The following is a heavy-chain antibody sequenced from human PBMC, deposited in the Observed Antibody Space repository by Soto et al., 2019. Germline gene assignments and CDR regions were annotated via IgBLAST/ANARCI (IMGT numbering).Heavy chain of an antibody. CDR3: ARGPPFDY. CDR1: GFTFSNFE. V-gene: IGHV3-48*03. J-gene: IGHJ4*02. CDR2: ISSSDSTI. Sequence: LRLSCAASGFTFSNFEMNWVRQAPGKGLEWVSYISSSDSTIYYADSVKGGFTISRDNAKNSLYLQMNSLRTEDTAFYYLARGPPFDYWGQGTPVTVSS.